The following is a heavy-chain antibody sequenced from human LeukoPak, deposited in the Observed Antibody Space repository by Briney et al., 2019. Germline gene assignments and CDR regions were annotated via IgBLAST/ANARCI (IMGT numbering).Heavy chain of an antibody. D-gene: IGHD3-10*01. Sequence: SSETLSLTCTVSGGSISSYYWSWIRQPPGKGLEWIGYIYYSGSTYYNPSLKSRVTISVDTSKNQFSLKLSSVTAADTAVYYCARGLPLIVVRGVIEWFDPWGQGTLVTVSS. CDR3: ARGLPLIVVRGVIEWFDP. J-gene: IGHJ5*02. CDR1: GGSISSYY. V-gene: IGHV4-59*08. CDR2: IYYSGST.